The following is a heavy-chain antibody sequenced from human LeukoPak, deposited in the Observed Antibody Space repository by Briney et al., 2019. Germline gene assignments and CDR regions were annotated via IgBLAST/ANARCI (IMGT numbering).Heavy chain of an antibody. J-gene: IGHJ1*01. CDR2: INNDGSDT. D-gene: IGHD3-10*01. CDR1: GRSFADSW. V-gene: IGHV3-74*01. Sequence: PGGSLRLSCAASGRSFADSWMHWVRQAPGKGLVWVSRINNDGSDTRYADSVRGRFTISRDNAKNTLYLQMNSLRAEDTAVYYCARVSGLGMNEYYQHWGQGTLVTVPS. CDR3: ARVSGLGMNEYYQH.